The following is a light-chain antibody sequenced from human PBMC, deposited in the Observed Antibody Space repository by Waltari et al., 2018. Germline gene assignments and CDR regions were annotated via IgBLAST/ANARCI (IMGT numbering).Light chain of an antibody. Sequence: IQMTQSPSSLSASVGGRVTITCRASQGISGHLNWYQQKQGKAPKVLIYATYSLQSGVPTRSSRSGSGTDCTRTISSLQPGEFATYYGKQSYRTPPLTICGGT. CDR2: ATY. CDR3: KQSYRTPPLT. J-gene: IGKJ4*01. V-gene: IGKV1-39*01. CDR1: QGISGH.